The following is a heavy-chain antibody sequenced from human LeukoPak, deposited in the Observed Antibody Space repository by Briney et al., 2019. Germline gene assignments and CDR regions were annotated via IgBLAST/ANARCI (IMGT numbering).Heavy chain of an antibody. CDR2: IYYSGST. Sequence: PSETLSLTCTVSGGSISSSSYYWGWIRQPPGKGLEWIGSIYYSGSTYYNPSLKSRVTISVDTSKNQFSLKLSSVTAADTAVYYCARGGKPSFDYWGQGTLVTVSS. D-gene: IGHD1-14*01. J-gene: IGHJ4*02. CDR1: GGSISSSSYY. CDR3: ARGGKPSFDY. V-gene: IGHV4-39*01.